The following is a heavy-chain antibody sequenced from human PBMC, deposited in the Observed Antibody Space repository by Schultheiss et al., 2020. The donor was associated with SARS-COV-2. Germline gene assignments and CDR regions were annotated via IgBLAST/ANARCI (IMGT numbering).Heavy chain of an antibody. CDR1: GGSISSYY. D-gene: IGHD1-1*01. Sequence: SETLSLTCTVSGGSISSYYWSWIRQHPGKGLEWIGYIYYSGSTNYNPSLKSRVTISVDTSKNQFSLKLSSVTAADTAVYYCASQSVEASSYYYYYGMDVWGQGTTVTVSS. J-gene: IGHJ6*02. CDR2: IYYSGST. CDR3: ASQSVEASSYYYYYGMDV. V-gene: IGHV4-59*12.